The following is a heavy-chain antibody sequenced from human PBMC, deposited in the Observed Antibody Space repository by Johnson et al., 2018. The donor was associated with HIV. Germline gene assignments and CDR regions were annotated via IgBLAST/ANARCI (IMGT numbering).Heavy chain of an antibody. D-gene: IGHD3-10*01. CDR2: LYSGGST. Sequence: VQLVESGGGVVQPGRSLRLSCAASGFTVSSNYMSWVRQAPGKGLEWVSVLYSGGSTYYADPVKGRFTISSDNSKNTLYLQMNSLRAEDTAVYYCAKVATYYYGSGSYPDAFDIWGQGTMVTVSS. V-gene: IGHV3-66*01. CDR3: AKVATYYYGSGSYPDAFDI. CDR1: GFTVSSNY. J-gene: IGHJ3*02.